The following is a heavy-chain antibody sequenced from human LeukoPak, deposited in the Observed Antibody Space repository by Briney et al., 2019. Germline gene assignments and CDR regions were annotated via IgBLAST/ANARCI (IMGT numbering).Heavy chain of an antibody. V-gene: IGHV4-39*07. CDR1: GGSISSSSYY. CDR3: ASVSTSDYYYYYMDV. D-gene: IGHD2-2*01. CDR2: IYYSGST. Sequence: PSETLSLTCTVSGGSISSSSYYWGWIRQPPGKGLEWIGSIYYSGSTYYNPSLKSRVTISVDTSKNQFSLKLSSVTAADTAVYYCASVSTSDYYYYYMDVWGKGTTVTVS. J-gene: IGHJ6*03.